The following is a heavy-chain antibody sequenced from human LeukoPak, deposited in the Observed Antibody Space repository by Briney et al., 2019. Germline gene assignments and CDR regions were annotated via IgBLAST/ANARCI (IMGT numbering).Heavy chain of an antibody. D-gene: IGHD3-10*01. CDR1: GGSISSYY. CDR3: ARQGAGVPFDY. V-gene: IGHV4-59*08. J-gene: IGHJ4*02. CDR2: IYYSGST. Sequence: PSETLSLTCTVSGGSISSYYWSWIRQPPGKGLEWIEYIYYSGSTNYNPSLKSRVTISVDTSKNQFSLKLSSVTAADTAVYYCARQGAGVPFDYWGRGTLVTVSS.